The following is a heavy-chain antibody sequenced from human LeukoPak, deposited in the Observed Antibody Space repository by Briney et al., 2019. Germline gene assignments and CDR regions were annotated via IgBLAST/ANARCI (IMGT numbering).Heavy chain of an antibody. V-gene: IGHV1-69*05. J-gene: IGHJ6*03. CDR3: ARDWGAARSYYYYYMDV. Sequence: SVKVSCKASGGTFSSYAISWVRQAPGQGLEWMGRIIPIVGTANYAQKFQGRVTITTDESTSTAYMELSSLRSEDTAVYYCARDWGAARSYYYYYMDVWGKGTTVTVSS. D-gene: IGHD6-6*01. CDR1: GGTFSSYA. CDR2: IIPIVGTA.